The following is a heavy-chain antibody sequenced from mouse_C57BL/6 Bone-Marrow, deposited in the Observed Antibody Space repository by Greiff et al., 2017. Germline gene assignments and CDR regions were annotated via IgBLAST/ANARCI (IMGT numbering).Heavy chain of an antibody. Sequence: VQLQQSGPELVKPGASVKISCKASGYSFTSYYIHWVKQRPGQGLEWIGWIYPGSGNTKYNEKFKGKAPLTADTSSSTAYMQLSSLTSEDSAVYYCARDYGSSYGYAMDYWGQGPSVTVSS. CDR3: ARDYGSSYGYAMDY. J-gene: IGHJ4*01. CDR2: IYPGSGNT. D-gene: IGHD1-1*01. CDR1: GYSFTSYY. V-gene: IGHV1-66*01.